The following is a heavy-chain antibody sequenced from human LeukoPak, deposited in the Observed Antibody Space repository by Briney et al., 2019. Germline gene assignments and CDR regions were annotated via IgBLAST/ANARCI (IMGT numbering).Heavy chain of an antibody. V-gene: IGHV6-1*01. CDR1: GDGVSINSAA. Sequence: QTLSLTCVISGDGVSINSAAWNRLRQSPSRGLEWLGRTYYRSKWYEEYAVSVAGRITITPDSSKNQFSLQLNSVTPEDTAVYYCARGSYDSIWSWGQGTLVTVSS. D-gene: IGHD3-16*01. CDR3: ARGSYDSIWS. J-gene: IGHJ4*02. CDR2: TYYRSKWYE.